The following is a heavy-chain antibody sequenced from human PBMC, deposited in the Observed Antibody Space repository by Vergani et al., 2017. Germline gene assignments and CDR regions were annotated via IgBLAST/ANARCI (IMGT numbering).Heavy chain of an antibody. V-gene: IGHV3-33*01. CDR1: VFTFSSYG. CDR2: IWYDGSNK. Sequence: VQLVESGGGLVKPGGSLRLPCAASVFTFSSYGMHWVRQATGKGLEWVAVIWYDGSNKYYADSVKGRFTISRDNSKNTLYLQMNSLRAEDTAVYYCARDGLPIAAAGTSLYYYYYGMDVWGQGTTVTVSS. D-gene: IGHD6-13*01. CDR3: ARDGLPIAAAGTSLYYYYYGMDV. J-gene: IGHJ6*02.